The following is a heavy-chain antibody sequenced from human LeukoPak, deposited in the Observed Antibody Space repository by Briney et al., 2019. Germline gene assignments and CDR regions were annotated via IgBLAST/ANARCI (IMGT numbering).Heavy chain of an antibody. CDR2: IYYSGST. CDR3: ARAPYGDDEADAFDI. J-gene: IGHJ3*02. Sequence: SETLSLTCTVSGGSINSYYWSWIRQPPGRGLEWIGYIYYSGSTNYNPSLKSRVSISIDTSKNQFSLKLTSVTAADTAVYYCARAPYGDDEADAFDIWGQGTMVTVSS. CDR1: GGSINSYY. D-gene: IGHD4-17*01. V-gene: IGHV4-59*01.